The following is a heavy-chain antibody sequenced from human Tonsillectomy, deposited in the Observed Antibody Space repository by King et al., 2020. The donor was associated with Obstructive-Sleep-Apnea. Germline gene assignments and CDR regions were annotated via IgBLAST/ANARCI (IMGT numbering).Heavy chain of an antibody. CDR1: GGSISSYY. J-gene: IGHJ4*02. V-gene: IGHV4-59*01. CDR3: ARDSDYADSNFNS. D-gene: IGHD4-17*01. CDR2: IYYSGST. Sequence: QLQESGPGLVKPSETLSLSCTVSGGSISSYYWSWIRQPPGKGLEWIGYIYYSGSTNYNPSLKSRVTISVDTSKNQFSLKLSSVTAADTALYYCARDSDYADSNFNSWGQGTLVTVSS.